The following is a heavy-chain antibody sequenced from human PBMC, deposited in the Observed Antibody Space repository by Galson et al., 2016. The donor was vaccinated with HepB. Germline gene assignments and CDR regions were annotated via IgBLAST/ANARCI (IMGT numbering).Heavy chain of an antibody. CDR1: GVSISSYY. V-gene: IGHV4-59*01. D-gene: IGHD4-23*01. J-gene: IGHJ6*02. CDR3: ARDRGNLGSDL. Sequence: SETLSLTCAVSGVSISSYYWSWIRQPPGKGLEWIGYIYYNGHTKTNSSLKSRVTLSVDTSTNHFSLNLTSVTAADTAVYYCARDRGNLGSDLWGQGTTVTVS. CDR2: IYYNGHT.